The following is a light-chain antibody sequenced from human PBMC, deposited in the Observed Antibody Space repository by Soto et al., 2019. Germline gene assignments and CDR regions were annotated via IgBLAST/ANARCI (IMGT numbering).Light chain of an antibody. Sequence: DIQMTQSPSTLSASVGDRVIITCRASQSISSWLAWYQQKPGKAPNLLIYRASTLKSGIPPRFSGSGSATEFTLTISSLQPDDFASYDCQQYDCASWTFGPGTKVESK. CDR1: QSISSW. V-gene: IGKV1-5*03. J-gene: IGKJ1*01. CDR3: QQYDCASWT. CDR2: RAS.